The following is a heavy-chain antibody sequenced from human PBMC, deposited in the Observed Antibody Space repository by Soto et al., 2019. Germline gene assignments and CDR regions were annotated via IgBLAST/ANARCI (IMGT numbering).Heavy chain of an antibody. J-gene: IGHJ4*02. D-gene: IGHD6-19*01. CDR2: ISYDGTNK. CDR1: GFTFSGYG. CDR3: SNLVYSSGLSADF. V-gene: IGHV3-30*18. Sequence: QVQLVESGGGVVQPGRSQRLSCAASGFTFSGYGMHWVRQAPGKGLEWVALISYDGTNKYYADSVKGRFTISRDNSKNTLYLQMNSLRAEDTAVYYCSNLVYSSGLSADFWGQGTLVTVSS.